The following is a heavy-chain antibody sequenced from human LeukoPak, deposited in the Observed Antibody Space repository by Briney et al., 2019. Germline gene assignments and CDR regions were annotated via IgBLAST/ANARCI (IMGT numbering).Heavy chain of an antibody. CDR1: GGSISSYY. V-gene: IGHV4-4*07. CDR3: AGEKEVGMTTTYNYNYTWV. Sequence: SETLSLTCTVSGGSISSYYWSWIRQPAGKGLEWIGRIYTSGSTNYNPSLKSRVTISVETSKNQSPLKLSYVTAADTTVYYYAGEKEVGMTTTYNYNYTWVSGTEGTVTASS. J-gene: IGHJ6*04. D-gene: IGHD4-17*01. CDR2: IYTSGST.